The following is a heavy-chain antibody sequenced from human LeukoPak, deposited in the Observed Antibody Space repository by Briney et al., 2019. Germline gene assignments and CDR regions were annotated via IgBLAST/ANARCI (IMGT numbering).Heavy chain of an antibody. Sequence: PSETLSLTCTVSGYSISSGYYWDWIRQPPGKGLEWIGSIYHSGSTYYNPSLKSRVTISVDTSKNQFSLKLSSVTAADTAVYYCARHGLIGFVRWGQGTLVTVSS. D-gene: IGHD3-10*01. CDR3: ARHGLIGFVR. V-gene: IGHV4-38-2*02. CDR1: GYSISSGYY. J-gene: IGHJ4*02. CDR2: IYHSGST.